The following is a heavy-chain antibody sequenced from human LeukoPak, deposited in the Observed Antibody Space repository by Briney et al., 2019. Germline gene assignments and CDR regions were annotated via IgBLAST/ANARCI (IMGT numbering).Heavy chain of an antibody. J-gene: IGHJ4*02. V-gene: IGHV4-61*02. CDR2: IHTSGNI. CDR1: GGSITTGYHH. Sequence: SETLSLTCTVSGGSITTGYHHWSWIRQPAGKGLEWIGRIHTSGNINYNPSLKSRVTISVDTSKHPLSPKLTSVTAADPAVYSCARNRHLGAYSGHYYYFDFWGLGTLVTVSS. D-gene: IGHD2-15*01. CDR3: ARNRHLGAYSGHYYYFDF.